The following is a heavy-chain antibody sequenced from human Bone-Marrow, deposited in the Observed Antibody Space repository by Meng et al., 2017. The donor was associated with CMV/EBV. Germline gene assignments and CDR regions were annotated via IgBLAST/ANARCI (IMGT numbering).Heavy chain of an antibody. Sequence: ASVKVSCKASGGTFSSYAINWVRQATGQGLEWMGWMNPNSGNTGYAQKFQGRVTITRNTSISTAYMELSSLRSEDTAVYYCARGRYCSSTSCYRYYYYGMDVWGQGTTVTVSS. D-gene: IGHD2-2*02. J-gene: IGHJ6*02. CDR3: ARGRYCSSTSCYRYYYYGMDV. V-gene: IGHV1-8*03. CDR1: GGTFSSYA. CDR2: MNPNSGNT.